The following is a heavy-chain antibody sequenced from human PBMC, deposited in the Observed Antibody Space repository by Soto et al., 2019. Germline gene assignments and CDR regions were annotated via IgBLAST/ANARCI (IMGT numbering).Heavy chain of an antibody. J-gene: IGHJ4*02. CDR2: IWYDGGNK. CDR3: ARDRLDYYGSGSYHLDY. V-gene: IGHV3-33*01. CDR1: GFTFSSYG. Sequence: QVQLVESGGGVVQPGRSLRLSCAASGFTFSSYGMHWVRQAPGKGLEWVAVIWYDGGNKYYADSVKGRFTISRDNSKNTLYLQMNSLRAEDTAVYYCARDRLDYYGSGSYHLDYWGQGTLVTVSS. D-gene: IGHD3-10*01.